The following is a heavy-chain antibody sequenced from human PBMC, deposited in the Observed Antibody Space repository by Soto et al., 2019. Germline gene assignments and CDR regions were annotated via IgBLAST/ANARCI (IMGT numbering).Heavy chain of an antibody. D-gene: IGHD3-22*01. J-gene: IGHJ5*02. CDR2: INPNSGGT. CDR1: GYTFTGYY. V-gene: IGHV1-2*04. Sequence: ASVKVSCKASGYTFTGYYMHWVRQVPGQGLEWMGWINPNSGGTNYAQKFQGWVTMTRDTSISTAYMELSRLRSDDTAVYYCARSRRTYDSSGYLYNWFDPWGQGTLVTVSS. CDR3: ARSRRTYDSSGYLYNWFDP.